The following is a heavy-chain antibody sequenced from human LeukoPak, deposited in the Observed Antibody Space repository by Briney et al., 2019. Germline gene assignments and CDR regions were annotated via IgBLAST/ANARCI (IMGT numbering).Heavy chain of an antibody. Sequence: SQTLSLTCTVSGGSISSDHWNCIRQPAGKGLEWIGRVFGGGNTNYNPSLQSRVSMSVDTSKNQFSLNLSSVTAADSAVYYCARVMPGRGKFDYWGQGILVTVSS. CDR2: VFGGGNT. CDR3: ARVMPGRGKFDY. J-gene: IGHJ4*02. D-gene: IGHD2-2*01. V-gene: IGHV4-4*07. CDR1: GGSISSDH.